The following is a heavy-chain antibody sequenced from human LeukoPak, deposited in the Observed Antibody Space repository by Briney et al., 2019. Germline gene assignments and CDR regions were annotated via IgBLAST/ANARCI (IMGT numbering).Heavy chain of an antibody. D-gene: IGHD6-13*01. CDR2: INHSGST. V-gene: IGHV4-34*01. CDR3: ARTIAAAGTRGDNWFDP. J-gene: IGHJ5*02. Sequence: SETLSLTCTVYGGSFSGYYWSWIRQPPGKGLEWIGEINHSGSTNYNPSLKSRVTISVDTSKNQFSLKLSSVTAADTAVYYCARTIAAAGTRGDNWFDPWGQGTLVTVSS. CDR1: GGSFSGYY.